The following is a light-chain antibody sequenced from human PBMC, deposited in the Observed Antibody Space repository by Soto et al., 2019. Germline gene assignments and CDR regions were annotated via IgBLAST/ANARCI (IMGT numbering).Light chain of an antibody. CDR2: GAS. CDR3: QQYGSSGT. CDR1: QSVGRS. Sequence: IVMTQSPATLSVSPGERATLSCRASQSVGRSLAWYQQNPGQAPRLLIYGASNRATGIPDRFSGSGSGTDFTLTISRLEPEDFAVYYCQQYGSSGTFGQGTKVDIK. V-gene: IGKV3-20*01. J-gene: IGKJ1*01.